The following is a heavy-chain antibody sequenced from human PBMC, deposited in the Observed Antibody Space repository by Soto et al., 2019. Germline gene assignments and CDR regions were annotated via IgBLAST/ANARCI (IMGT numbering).Heavy chain of an antibody. D-gene: IGHD3-9*01. CDR1: GFTFTSSA. Sequence: ASVKVSCKASGFTFTSSAVQWVRQARGQRLEWIGWIVVGSGNTNYAQKFQERVTITRDMSTSTAYMELSSLRSEDTDVYYCATDLLTGYYGMDVWGQGTTVTVSS. CDR3: ATDLLTGYYGMDV. V-gene: IGHV1-58*01. CDR2: IVVGSGNT. J-gene: IGHJ6*02.